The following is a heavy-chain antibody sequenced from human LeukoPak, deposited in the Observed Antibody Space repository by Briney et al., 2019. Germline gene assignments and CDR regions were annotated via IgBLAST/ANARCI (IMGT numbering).Heavy chain of an antibody. CDR3: TKVPPFGRGTYTPGDY. Sequence: GGSLRLSCTASGFTFGDYAMSWFRQARGKGLEWKGFITSKVYGGTTKYAASVKGIFTISRDNSKSIAYLQMNSLKTEDTAVYYCTKVPPFGRGTYTPGDYWGQGTLVTVSS. V-gene: IGHV3-49*03. J-gene: IGHJ4*02. CDR2: ITSKVYGGTT. CDR1: GFTFGDYA. D-gene: IGHD1-26*01.